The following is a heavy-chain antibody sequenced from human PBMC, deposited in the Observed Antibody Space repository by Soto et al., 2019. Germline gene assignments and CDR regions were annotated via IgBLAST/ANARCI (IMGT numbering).Heavy chain of an antibody. J-gene: IGHJ5*02. V-gene: IGHV3-23*01. CDR1: GFTFSSSA. CDR3: ARCTVDTIVTSGWCHYLDP. Sequence: EVQLLDSGGGLVQPGGSLRLSCAASGFTFSSSAMSWVRQAPGKGLEWVSAVSGSGGTTYYADSVRGRFTISRDNSNHTRYLQMNSLRAEDTAIYFCARCTVDTIVTSGWCHYLDPWGQGTLVTVSS. CDR2: VSGSGGTT. D-gene: IGHD6-19*01.